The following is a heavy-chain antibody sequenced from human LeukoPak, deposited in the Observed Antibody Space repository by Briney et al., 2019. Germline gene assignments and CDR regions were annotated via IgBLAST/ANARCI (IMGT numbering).Heavy chain of an antibody. CDR2: ISGSGYST. Sequence: PGGSLRLSCPASGFTFSSYAMTWVRQAPGKGLEWVSIISGSGYSTYYADSVKGRFTISRDYSKNTLYLQMNSLRAEDTAVYYCAKVLGMYGSSGYAWYFDYWGQGTLVTVSS. V-gene: IGHV3-23*01. CDR3: AKVLGMYGSSGYAWYFDY. CDR1: GFTFSSYA. D-gene: IGHD6-13*01. J-gene: IGHJ4*02.